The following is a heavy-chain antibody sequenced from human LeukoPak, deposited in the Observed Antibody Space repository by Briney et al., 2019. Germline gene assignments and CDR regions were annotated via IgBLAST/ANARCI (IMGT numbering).Heavy chain of an antibody. V-gene: IGHV3-23*01. CDR1: GFTVSSNY. Sequence: PGGSLRLSCAASGFTVSSNYMSWVRQAPGKGLEWVSAISGYGDSTFYADSVKGRFSISRDNSKNTVYLQIDSLRVEDTAVYYCAQDAEEKGYGRPVEYFQHWGQGTLVTVSS. CDR3: AQDAEEKGYGRPVEYFQH. D-gene: IGHD3-10*01. J-gene: IGHJ1*01. CDR2: ISGYGDST.